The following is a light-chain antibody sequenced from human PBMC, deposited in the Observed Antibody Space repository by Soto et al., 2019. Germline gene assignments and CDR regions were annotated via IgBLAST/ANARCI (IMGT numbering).Light chain of an antibody. J-gene: IGKJ4*01. V-gene: IGKV3D-15*01. CDR2: ASS. Sequence: VMTQSPGNLSVSPGERVTLFCRASQNVVNNIAWYQVKPAQPPRLLISASSTRATGIPATFSGSGSATQFSLTISSLQSEDSAVYYCQQYYPWGLSFGGGTKVEI. CDR1: QNVVNN. CDR3: QQYYPWGLS.